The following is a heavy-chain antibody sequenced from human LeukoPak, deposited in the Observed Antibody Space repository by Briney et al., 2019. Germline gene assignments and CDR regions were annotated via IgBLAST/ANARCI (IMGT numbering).Heavy chain of an antibody. D-gene: IGHD6-13*01. CDR3: ARDSSSWYYYYYYMDV. CDR2: IYYSGST. V-gene: IGHV4-39*07. Sequence: SETLSLTCTVSGGSISSSSYYWGWIRQPPGKGLEWIGSIYYSGSTYYNPSLKSRVTISVDTSKNQFSLKLSSVTAAATAVYYCARDSSSWYYYYYYMDVWGKGTTVTVSS. CDR1: GGSISSSSYY. J-gene: IGHJ6*03.